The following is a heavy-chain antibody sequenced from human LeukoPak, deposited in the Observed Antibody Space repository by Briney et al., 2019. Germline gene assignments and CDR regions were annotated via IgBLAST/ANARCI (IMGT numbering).Heavy chain of an antibody. CDR1: GGSISSYY. J-gene: IGHJ4*02. CDR3: ARGTTGTTPDY. CDR2: IYYSRSP. V-gene: IGHV4-59*01. D-gene: IGHD1-1*01. Sequence: SETLSLTCTVSGGSISSYYWSWIRQPPGKGREWVGYIYYSRSPNYNPSLKSRVTISVDTSKNLYSLRLSSVPAADTAVYYCARGTTGTTPDYWGQGTLVTVSS.